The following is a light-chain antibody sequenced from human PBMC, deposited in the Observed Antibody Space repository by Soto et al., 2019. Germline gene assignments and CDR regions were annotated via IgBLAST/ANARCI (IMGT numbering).Light chain of an antibody. CDR2: DTS. CDR3: LLSYSGLYV. J-gene: IGLJ1*01. V-gene: IGLV7-46*01. Sequence: QAVVTQEPSLTVSPGGAVTLTCASSTGAVTSGLYPYWFQQKPGQAPRTLIYDTSNKHSWTPARFSGSLLGGKAALTLSGAQPEDEAEYYCLLSYSGLYVFGTGTKLTVL. CDR1: TGAVTSGLY.